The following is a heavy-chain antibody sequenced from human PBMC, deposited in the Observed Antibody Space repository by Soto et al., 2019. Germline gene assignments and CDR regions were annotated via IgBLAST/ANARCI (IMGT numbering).Heavy chain of an antibody. CDR2: ISYDSTKT. Sequence: PGGSLRLSCAASGFTLNSYGKHWVRQGPGNGLEWVAFISYDSTKTYYADSVKGRFTISRDNSNSALYVQMNSLTGEDTAVYYCARTRRAWSDFHYYSLDVWGQGTKVSVSS. D-gene: IGHD2-8*02. J-gene: IGHJ6*02. V-gene: IGHV3-30*03. CDR3: ARTRRAWSDFHYYSLDV. CDR1: GFTLNSYG.